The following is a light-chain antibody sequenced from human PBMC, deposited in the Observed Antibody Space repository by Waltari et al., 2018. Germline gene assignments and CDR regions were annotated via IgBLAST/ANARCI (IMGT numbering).Light chain of an antibody. CDR3: HHYYIPPLT. J-gene: IGKJ5*01. CDR2: WAS. V-gene: IGKV4-1*01. CDR1: QSLFSTPHSKTY. Sequence: DIVMTQSPDFLAVSLGERATINCKSSQSLFSTPHSKTYISWYQQKPGQPPKLLIYWASTRGSGVPDRFSGSGSGTDFTLTISSLQAEDVAVYYCHHYYIPPLTFGQGTRLEIK.